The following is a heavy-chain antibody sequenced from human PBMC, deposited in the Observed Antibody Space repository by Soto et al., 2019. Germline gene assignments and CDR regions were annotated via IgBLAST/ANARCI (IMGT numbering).Heavy chain of an antibody. V-gene: IGHV4-59*08. J-gene: IGHJ4*01. CDR3: AKLSSNWSSYYFDY. CDR1: GGSITNYY. Sequence: SETLSLTCTVSGGSITNYYWSWIRQPPGKGLEWIGYIYYTGDTNYNPSLKSRVTISVDTSKNQFSLKLTSVTAADTAVYYCAKLSSNWSSYYFDYWGQEPWSPSPQ. D-gene: IGHD1-20*01. CDR2: IYYTGDT.